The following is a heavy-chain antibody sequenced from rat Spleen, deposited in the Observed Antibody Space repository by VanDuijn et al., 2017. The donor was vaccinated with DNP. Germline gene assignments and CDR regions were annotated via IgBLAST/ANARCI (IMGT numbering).Heavy chain of an antibody. J-gene: IGHJ2*01. D-gene: IGHD1-12*02. Sequence: EVQLVESGGGPVQPGRSLKLSCVASGFTFSNYGMAWVRQTPTKGLEWVASIRTGGGNTYYRDSVKGRFTISRDNAQSTLYLQMDSLRSEDTATYYCATTHYFDGWFPFDYWGQGVMVTVSS. V-gene: IGHV5S13*01. CDR2: IRTGGGNT. CDR3: ATTHYFDGWFPFDY. CDR1: GFTFSNYG.